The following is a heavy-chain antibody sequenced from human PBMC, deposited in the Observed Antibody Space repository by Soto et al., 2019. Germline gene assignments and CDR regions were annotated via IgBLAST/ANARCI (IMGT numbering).Heavy chain of an antibody. Sequence: LRLSFAAAGFTFSSYAMHWVRQAPGKGLEWVAVISYDGSNKYYADSVKGRFTISRDNSKNTLYLQMNSLRAEDTAVYYCARDQYCSSTSCFPYYYYGMDVWGQGTTVTVSS. V-gene: IGHV3-30-3*01. CDR1: GFTFSSYA. J-gene: IGHJ6*02. CDR2: ISYDGSNK. CDR3: ARDQYCSSTSCFPYYYYGMDV. D-gene: IGHD2-2*01.